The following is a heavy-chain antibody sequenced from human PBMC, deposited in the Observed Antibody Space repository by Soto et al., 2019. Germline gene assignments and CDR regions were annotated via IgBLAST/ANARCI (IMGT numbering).Heavy chain of an antibody. D-gene: IGHD5-18*01. J-gene: IGHJ4*02. Sequence: PGVSRIISWVASGFDFRNYAMHWVRQSPGKGPEWVAITSDDGDIQYYADSVKGRFTISRDNSKNTLFLQMTSLRTEDAAVYFCARAVDTAMDPLDYWGQGTQVTVSS. CDR1: GFDFRNYA. V-gene: IGHV3-30-3*01. CDR2: TSDDGDIQ. CDR3: ARAVDTAMDPLDY.